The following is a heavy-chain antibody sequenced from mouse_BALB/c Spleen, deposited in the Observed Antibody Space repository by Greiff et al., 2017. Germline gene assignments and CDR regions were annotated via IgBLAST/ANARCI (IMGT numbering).Heavy chain of an antibody. D-gene: IGHD1-1*02. Sequence: VQLKQSGAELVRPGALVKLSCKASGFNIKDYYMHWVKQRPEQGLEWIGWIDPENGNTIYDPKFQGKASITADTSSNTAYLQLSSLTSEDTAVYYCASGDYGFAYWGQGTLVTVSA. CDR3: ASGDYGFAY. V-gene: IGHV14-1*02. CDR1: GFNIKDYY. J-gene: IGHJ3*01. CDR2: IDPENGNT.